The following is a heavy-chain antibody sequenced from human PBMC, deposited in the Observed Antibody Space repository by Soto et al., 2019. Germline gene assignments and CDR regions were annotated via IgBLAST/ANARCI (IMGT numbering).Heavy chain of an antibody. V-gene: IGHV3-30*18. CDR3: AKDRGRTYYYYGMDV. J-gene: IGHJ6*02. CDR2: ISYDGSNK. CDR1: GFTFSSYG. Sequence: QVQLVESGGGVVQPGRSLRLSCAVSGFTFSSYGMHWVRQAPGKGLEWVAVISYDGSNKYYADSVKGRFTISRDNSKNTLYLQMNSLRAEDTAVYYCAKDRGRTYYYYGMDVWGQGTTVTVSS.